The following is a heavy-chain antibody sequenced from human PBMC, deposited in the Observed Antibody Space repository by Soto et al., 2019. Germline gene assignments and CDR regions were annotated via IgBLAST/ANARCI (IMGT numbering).Heavy chain of an antibody. CDR1: GFTFSSYG. J-gene: IGHJ5*02. D-gene: IGHD3-22*01. CDR2: ISYDGSNK. Sequence: GGSLRLSCAASGFTFSSYGVHWVRQAPGKGLEWVAVISYDGSNKHYADSVKSRITINPDTSKNHFSLQLNSVTPEDTAVYYCAREGEGYYDSGVNGWFDPWGQGTLVTVSS. V-gene: IGHV3-30*03. CDR3: AREGEGYYDSGVNGWFDP.